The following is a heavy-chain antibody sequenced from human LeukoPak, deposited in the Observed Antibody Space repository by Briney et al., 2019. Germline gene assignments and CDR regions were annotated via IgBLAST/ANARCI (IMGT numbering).Heavy chain of an antibody. J-gene: IGHJ4*02. Sequence: PGGSLRLSCGASGVPFSSHDMNWVRQAPGEGLEWGSSITTATSSYIYYADSVKGRFTISRDDAKISLYLQMDSLRAEDTAVYYCARDYGGPHYFDYWGQGTLVTVSS. V-gene: IGHV3-21*01. D-gene: IGHD2-15*01. CDR2: ITTATSSYI. CDR1: GVPFSSHD. CDR3: ARDYGGPHYFDY.